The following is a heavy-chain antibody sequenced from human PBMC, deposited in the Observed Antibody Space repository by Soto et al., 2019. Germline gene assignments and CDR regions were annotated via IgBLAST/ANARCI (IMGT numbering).Heavy chain of an antibody. V-gene: IGHV4-38-2*01. J-gene: IGHJ4*02. CDR1: GYSISSGYY. CDR2: IHHSGST. D-gene: IGHD2-2*01. CDR3: SRAPGAYYFDY. Sequence: PSETLSLTCAVSGYSISSGYYWGWIRQPPGKGLEWIGSIHHSGSTYYNPSLKSRVTISVDTSKNQVSLQLSSVTAADTAVYYCSRAPGAYYFDYWGQGTLVTVSS.